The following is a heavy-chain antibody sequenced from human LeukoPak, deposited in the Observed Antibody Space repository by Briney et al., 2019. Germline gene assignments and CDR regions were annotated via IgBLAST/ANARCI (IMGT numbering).Heavy chain of an antibody. CDR1: GGSISSGSYF. Sequence: SQTLSLTCTVFGGSISSGSYFWTWLRQPAWKGLELIVRIYTSGSTNYNPSLKSRVSISVNTSNNQFSLQLSSVTAADTAVYYCARDRFGELLVDYWGQGTLVTVSS. D-gene: IGHD3-10*01. V-gene: IGHV4-61*02. J-gene: IGHJ4*02. CDR2: IYTSGST. CDR3: ARDRFGELLVDY.